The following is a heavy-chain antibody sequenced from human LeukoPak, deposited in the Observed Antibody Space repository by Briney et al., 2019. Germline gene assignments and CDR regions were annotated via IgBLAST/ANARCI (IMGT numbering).Heavy chain of an antibody. Sequence: ASVKVSCKVSGYTLTKLSMHWVRQAPGKGLEWMGGFDPEDGETIYAQKFQGRVTMTEDTSTDTAYMELSSLRSEDTAVYYCATFPMYYYDSSGYRVDDYWGQGTLVTVSS. J-gene: IGHJ4*02. V-gene: IGHV1-24*01. CDR2: FDPEDGET. D-gene: IGHD3-22*01. CDR3: ATFPMYYYDSSGYRVDDY. CDR1: GYTLTKLS.